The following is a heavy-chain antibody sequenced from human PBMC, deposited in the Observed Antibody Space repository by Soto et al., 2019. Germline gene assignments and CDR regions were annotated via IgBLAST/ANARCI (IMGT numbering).Heavy chain of an antibody. Sequence: QVQLQESGPGLVKPSGTLSLTCAVSGGSISSSNWWSWVRQPPGKGLEWIGEIYHSGSTNYNPSLNSRVTISVDKSKNQFSLKLSSVTAADTAVYYCARDHGSGSYSYYYYGMDVWGQGTTVTVSS. CDR2: IYHSGST. D-gene: IGHD3-10*01. CDR1: GGSISSSNW. J-gene: IGHJ6*02. CDR3: ARDHGSGSYSYYYYGMDV. V-gene: IGHV4-4*02.